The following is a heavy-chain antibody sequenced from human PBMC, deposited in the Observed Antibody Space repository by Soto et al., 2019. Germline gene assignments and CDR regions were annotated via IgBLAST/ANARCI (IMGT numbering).Heavy chain of an antibody. CDR2: IIPIFGTA. D-gene: IGHD6-19*01. Sequence: SVKVSCKASGGTFSSYAISWVRQAPGQELEWMGGIIPIFGTANYAQKFQGRVTITADESTSTAYMELSSLRSEDTAVYYCGMARIAVAEAYYYYGMDVWGQGTTVTVSS. CDR3: GMARIAVAEAYYYYGMDV. J-gene: IGHJ6*02. V-gene: IGHV1-69*13. CDR1: GGTFSSYA.